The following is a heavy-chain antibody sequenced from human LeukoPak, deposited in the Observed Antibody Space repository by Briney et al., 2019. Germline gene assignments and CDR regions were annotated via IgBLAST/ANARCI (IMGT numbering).Heavy chain of an antibody. CDR2: ITGDCKYI. CDR3: AREGNDYYYDH. D-gene: IGHD3-16*01. V-gene: IGHV3-21*01. CDR1: GFIFKTYT. Sequence: GGSLRLSCAASGFIFKTYTMTWVRQAPGKGLEWVSSITGDCKYITYADSVKGRFTISRDNAKNSLYLQVASLRGDDTATYYCAREGNDYYYDHWGQGTLVTVSP. J-gene: IGHJ4*02.